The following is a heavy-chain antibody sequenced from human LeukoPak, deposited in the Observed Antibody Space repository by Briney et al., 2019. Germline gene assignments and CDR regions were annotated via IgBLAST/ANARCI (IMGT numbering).Heavy chain of an antibody. J-gene: IGHJ3*01. D-gene: IGHD1-26*01. CDR1: GFTFSSYW. Sequence: GGCLRLSCAASGFTFSSYWMHWVRQAPGKGLVWVSRINSDGSSTNYADSVKGRFTISRDNAKNTLYLQMNSLRAEDTAVYYCARDIYSGRSGDVFDLWGQGTMVTVSS. V-gene: IGHV3-74*01. CDR2: INSDGSST. CDR3: ARDIYSGRSGDVFDL.